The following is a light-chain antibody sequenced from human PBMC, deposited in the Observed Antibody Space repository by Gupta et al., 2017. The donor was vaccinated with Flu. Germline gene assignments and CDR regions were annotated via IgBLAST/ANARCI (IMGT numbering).Light chain of an antibody. V-gene: IGKV1-9*01. CDR1: QVISSY. CDR2: AAS. CDR3: QQRNSYRR. J-gene: IGKJ4*01. Sequence: SSSVVSATVGCRVTRTFLYSQVISSYLAWYQQKPGKAPKLLIYAASIRECGVPSRFSGSGSGTEFTLTINSLQAEDFAIYYCQQRNSYRRFGGGTKVEIK.